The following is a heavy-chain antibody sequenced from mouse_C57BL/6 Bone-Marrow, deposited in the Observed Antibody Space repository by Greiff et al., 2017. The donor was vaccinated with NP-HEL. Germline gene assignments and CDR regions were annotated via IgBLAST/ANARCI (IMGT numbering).Heavy chain of an antibody. CDR3: ARGRGSGVYYYAMDY. V-gene: IGHV1-9*01. Sequence: QVQLQQSGAELMKPGASVKLSCKATGYTFTGYWIEWVKQRPGHGLEWIGEILPGSGSTNYNEKFKGKATFTADTSSNTAYMQLSSLTTEDSAIYYCARGRGSGVYYYAMDYWGQGTSVTVSS. J-gene: IGHJ4*01. CDR1: GYTFTGYW. CDR2: ILPGSGST. D-gene: IGHD1-1*01.